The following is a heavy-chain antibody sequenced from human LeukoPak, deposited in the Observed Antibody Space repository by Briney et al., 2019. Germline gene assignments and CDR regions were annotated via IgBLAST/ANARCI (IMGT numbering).Heavy chain of an antibody. V-gene: IGHV4-61*02. CDR3: ARQGRDSYFDY. D-gene: IGHD3-10*01. Sequence: PSQTLSLTCTVSGGSISSGSYYWSWIRQPAGKGLEWIGRIYTSGSTNYNPSLKSRVTISVDTSKNQFSLKLSSVTAADTAVYYCARQGRDSYFDYWGQGTLVTVSS. CDR2: IYTSGST. J-gene: IGHJ4*02. CDR1: GGSISSGSYY.